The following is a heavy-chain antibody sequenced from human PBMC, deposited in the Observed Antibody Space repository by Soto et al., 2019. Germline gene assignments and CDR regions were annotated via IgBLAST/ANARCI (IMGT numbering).Heavy chain of an antibody. D-gene: IGHD1-7*01. J-gene: IGHJ4*02. CDR2: ISGSGGSA. V-gene: IGHV3-23*01. CDR3: AKATGGTTRVFDY. CDR1: EFTFSSYA. Sequence: GGSLRLSCAASEFTFSSYAMSWVRQAPGKGLEWVSAISGSGGSAYYADSVKGRFTISRDNSKNTLYLQMNSLRAEDTAVYYCAKATGGTTRVFDYWGQGTLVTVSS.